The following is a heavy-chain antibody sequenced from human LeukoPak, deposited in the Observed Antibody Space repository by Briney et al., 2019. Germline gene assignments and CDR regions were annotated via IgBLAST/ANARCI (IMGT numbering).Heavy chain of an antibody. CDR3: ASGSSGYDP. CDR1: GGSISNYY. CDR2: IYSSGTT. V-gene: IGHV4-4*07. Sequence: SETLSLTCTVSGGSISNYYWSWLRQPPGKGLEWIGRIYSSGTTIYNPSLKSRVTMSVDTSKNQFSLKLSSVTAADTAVYFCASGSSGYDPWGQGTLVTVSS. J-gene: IGHJ5*02. D-gene: IGHD5-12*01.